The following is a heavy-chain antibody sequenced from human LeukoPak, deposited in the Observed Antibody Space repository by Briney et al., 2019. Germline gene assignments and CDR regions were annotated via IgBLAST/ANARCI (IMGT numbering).Heavy chain of an antibody. CDR1: GFTYVSYD. J-gene: IGHJ4*02. D-gene: IGHD4-11*01. CDR3: ARASSNHED. Sequence: GGSLRLSCAASGFTYVSYDMSWVRQAPGKGLEWVSTFTAHGGSIYYADSVKGRFTISRDNAKNSLYLQMNSLRAEDTAVYYCARASSNHEDWGQGTLVTVSS. CDR2: FTAHGGSI. V-gene: IGHV3-21*01.